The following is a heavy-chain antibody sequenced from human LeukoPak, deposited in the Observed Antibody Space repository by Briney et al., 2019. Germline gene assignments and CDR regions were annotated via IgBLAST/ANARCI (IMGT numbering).Heavy chain of an antibody. J-gene: IGHJ4*02. CDR1: GYTLTELS. CDR3: ARTIRNGYNLYYFDY. Sequence: ASVKVSCKVSGYTLTELSMHWVRQAPGQGLEWMGWINTNTGNPTYAQGFTGRFVFSLDTSVSTAYLQISSLKAEDTAVYYCARTIRNGYNLYYFDYWGQGTLVTVSS. D-gene: IGHD5-24*01. V-gene: IGHV7-4-1*02. CDR2: INTNTGNP.